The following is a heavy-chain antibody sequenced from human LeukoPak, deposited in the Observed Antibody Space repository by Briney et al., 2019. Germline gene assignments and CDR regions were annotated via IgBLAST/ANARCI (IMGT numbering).Heavy chain of an antibody. D-gene: IGHD2-15*01. Sequence: ASVKVSCKASGYTFTSYDINWVRQATGQGLEWMGWMNPNSGNTGYAQKFQGRVTMTRNTSISTAYMELSSLRSGDTALYYCAKDIDSKAYYYYGMDVWGQGTTVTVSS. CDR2: MNPNSGNT. CDR3: AKDIDSKAYYYYGMDV. V-gene: IGHV1-8*01. J-gene: IGHJ6*02. CDR1: GYTFTSYD.